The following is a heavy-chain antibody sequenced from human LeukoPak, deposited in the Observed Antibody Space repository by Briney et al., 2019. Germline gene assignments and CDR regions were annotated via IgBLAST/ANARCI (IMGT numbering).Heavy chain of an antibody. CDR3: ATGGYYDYVWGSYRYDYFDY. J-gene: IGHJ4*02. CDR1: GYTFTGYY. D-gene: IGHD3-16*02. Sequence: ASVKVSCKASGYTFTGYYMHWVRQAPGQGLERMGWINPNSGGTNYAKKFQGRVTMTRDTSISTAYMELSRLRSDDTAVYYCATGGYYDYVWGSYRYDYFDYWGQGTLVTVSS. V-gene: IGHV1-2*02. CDR2: INPNSGGT.